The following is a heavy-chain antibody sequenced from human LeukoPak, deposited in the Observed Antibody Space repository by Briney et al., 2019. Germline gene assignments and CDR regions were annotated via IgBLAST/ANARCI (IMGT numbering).Heavy chain of an antibody. CDR2: INHSGST. J-gene: IGHJ4*02. V-gene: IGHV4-34*01. CDR3: ARLHANCSSTSCYAGGFDY. Sequence: SETLSLTCAVYGGSFSGYYWGWIRQPPGKGLEWIGEINHSGSTNYNPSLKSRVTISVDTSKNQFSLKLSSVTAADTAVYYCARLHANCSSTSCYAGGFDYWGQGTLVTVSS. CDR1: GGSFSGYY. D-gene: IGHD2-2*01.